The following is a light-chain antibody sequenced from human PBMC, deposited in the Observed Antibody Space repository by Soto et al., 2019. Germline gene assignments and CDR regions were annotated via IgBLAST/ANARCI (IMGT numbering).Light chain of an antibody. Sequence: DIQMTQSPSTLSASVGDRVTMTCRASQSIRSWLAWYQQKPGKAPKLLIYKASTLKSGVPSRFSGSGSGTEFTLTISSLQPEDFAVYYCQHYANWPLTFGGGTKVDIK. CDR3: QHYANWPLT. CDR2: KAS. V-gene: IGKV1-5*03. CDR1: QSIRSW. J-gene: IGKJ4*01.